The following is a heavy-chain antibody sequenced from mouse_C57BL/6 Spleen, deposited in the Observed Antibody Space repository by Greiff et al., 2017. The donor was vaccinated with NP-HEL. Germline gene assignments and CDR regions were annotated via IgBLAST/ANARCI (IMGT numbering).Heavy chain of an antibody. CDR2: IYPGDGDT. D-gene: IGHD2-1*01. J-gene: IGHJ3*01. V-gene: IGHV1-82*01. CDR3: ARDGNYDWFAY. CDR1: GYAFSSSW. Sequence: VQLQQSGPELVKPGASVKISCKASGYAFSSSWMNWVKQRPGKGLEWIGRIYPGDGDTNYNGKFKGKATLTADKSSSPSYMQLSSLTSEDSAVYFGARDGNYDWFAYWGQGTLVTVSA.